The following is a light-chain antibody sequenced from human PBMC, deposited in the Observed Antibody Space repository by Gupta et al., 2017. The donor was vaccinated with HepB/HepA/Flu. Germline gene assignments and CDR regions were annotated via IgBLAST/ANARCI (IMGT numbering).Light chain of an antibody. J-gene: IGKJ2*04. CDR2: KAS. CDR3: QQYSSYPCS. Sequence: DIQMTQSPSTLSASVGDRVTITCRASQNISRWLAWYQQKPGKAPNILIQKASISESGVPSTFSGSGSGTEFTLTITSMKPHDFATYYCQQYSSYPCSFGQGTKLEIK. V-gene: IGKV1-5*03. CDR1: QNISRW.